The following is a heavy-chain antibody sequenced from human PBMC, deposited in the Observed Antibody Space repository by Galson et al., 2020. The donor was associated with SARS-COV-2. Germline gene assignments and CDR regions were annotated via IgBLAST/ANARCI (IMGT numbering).Heavy chain of an antibody. Sequence: TGGYLRLSSEASGFTISDYYMSWIRQAPGKGLEWVSYIRSSSSSTNYADSVKGRFTISRDNAKNSLYLQMNSLRAEYTAVYYCAGGIYYDSSGYSLNYYYYGMDVWGQWTTVTVSS. J-gene: IGHJ6*02. CDR3: AGGIYYDSSGYSLNYYYYGMDV. V-gene: IGHV3-11*06. CDR1: GFTISDYY. CDR2: IRSSSSST. D-gene: IGHD3-22*01.